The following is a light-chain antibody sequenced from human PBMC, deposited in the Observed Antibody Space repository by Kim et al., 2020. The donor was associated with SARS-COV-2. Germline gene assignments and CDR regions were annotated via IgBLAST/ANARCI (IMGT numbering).Light chain of an antibody. CDR1: SLRSYY. Sequence: ALGQTIRITCQGDSLRSYYAIWYQQKPGQAPVVVIYGGNNRPSGTPDRFSGSSSGHTASLTITGTQAEDEADYYCGSRDSSGNHWLFGGGTQLTVL. CDR3: GSRDSSGNHWL. CDR2: GGN. J-gene: IGLJ2*01. V-gene: IGLV3-19*01.